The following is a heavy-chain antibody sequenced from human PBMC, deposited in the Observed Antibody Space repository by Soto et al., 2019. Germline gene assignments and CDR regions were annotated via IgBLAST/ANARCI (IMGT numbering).Heavy chain of an antibody. D-gene: IGHD6-13*01. Sequence: KSSETLSLTCSVSGGSIDNYYWSWIRQAPGKGLEWIGYVYHNGRTSYNPSLKSRVSISVDRSKNQFSLNLSSVTAADTAVYYCAREDRRSAPGGIWLHPWGQGTLVTVYS. CDR1: GGSIDNYY. CDR3: AREDRRSAPGGIWLHP. V-gene: IGHV4-59*01. J-gene: IGHJ5*02. CDR2: VYHNGRT.